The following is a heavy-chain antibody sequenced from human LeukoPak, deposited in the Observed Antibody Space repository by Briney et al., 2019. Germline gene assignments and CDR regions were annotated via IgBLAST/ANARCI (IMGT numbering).Heavy chain of an antibody. CDR3: ARGRYSGSYAQYFQH. J-gene: IGHJ1*01. CDR1: GGSFSGYY. CDR2: INHSGST. Sequence: SETLSLTCAVYGGSFSGYYWSWIRQPPGKGLEWIGEINHSGSTNYNPSLKSRVTISVDTYKNQFSLKLSSVTAADTAVYYCARGRYSGSYAQYFQHWGQGTLVTVSS. D-gene: IGHD1-26*01. V-gene: IGHV4-34*01.